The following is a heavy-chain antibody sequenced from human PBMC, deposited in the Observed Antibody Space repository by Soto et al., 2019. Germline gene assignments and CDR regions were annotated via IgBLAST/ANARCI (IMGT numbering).Heavy chain of an antibody. CDR3: ARDVGYYYDSSGYDY. V-gene: IGHV1-18*01. CDR1: GYTFTSYG. J-gene: IGHJ4*02. CDR2: ISAYNGNT. D-gene: IGHD3-22*01. Sequence: GAPVKVSCKASGYTFTSYGISWVRQAPGQGLEWMGWISAYNGNTNYAQKLQGRVTMTTDTSTSTAYMELRSLRSDDTAVYYCARDVGYYYDSSGYDYWGQGTLVTVSS.